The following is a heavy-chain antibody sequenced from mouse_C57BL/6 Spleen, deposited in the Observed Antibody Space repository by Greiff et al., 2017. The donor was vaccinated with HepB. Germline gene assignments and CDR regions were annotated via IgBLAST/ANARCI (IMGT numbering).Heavy chain of an antibody. CDR1: GYTFTDYY. J-gene: IGHJ4*01. CDR2: INPNNGGT. CDR3: ARSYYYGSSYDAMDY. Sequence: EVQLQQSGPELVKPGASVKISCKASGYTFTDYYMNWVKQSHGKSLEWIGDINPNNGGTSYNQKFKGKATLTVDKSSGTAYMELRSLTSEDSAVYYCARSYYYGSSYDAMDYWGQGTSVTVSS. V-gene: IGHV1-26*01. D-gene: IGHD1-1*01.